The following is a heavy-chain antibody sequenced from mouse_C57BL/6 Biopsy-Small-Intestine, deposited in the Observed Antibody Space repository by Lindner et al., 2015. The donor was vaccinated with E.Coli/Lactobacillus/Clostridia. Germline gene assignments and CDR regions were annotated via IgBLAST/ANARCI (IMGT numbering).Heavy chain of an antibody. V-gene: IGHV1-4*01. CDR2: IIPLLDIT. Sequence: SVKVSCKASGGGFNSYSISWVRQAPGQGLEWMGRIIPLLDITKEAEKFLGRLTITADTSTNTVYMRLSSLEFEDTAVYYCARGEQSRYWGQGTQVTV. CDR1: GGGFNSYS. J-gene: IGHJ3*02. D-gene: IGHD6-1*01. CDR3: ARGEQSRY.